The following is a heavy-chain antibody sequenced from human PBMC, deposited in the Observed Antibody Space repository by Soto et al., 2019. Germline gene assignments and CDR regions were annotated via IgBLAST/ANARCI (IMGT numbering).Heavy chain of an antibody. D-gene: IGHD3-10*01. J-gene: IGHJ5*02. V-gene: IGHV3-21*01. CDR2: ISSSSSYI. Sequence: GGSLGLACAASGFTFSSYSMNWVRQAPGKGLEWVSSISSSSSYIYYADSVKGRFAISRDNTKNSLYLQMNSLRAEDTAVYYCARDKGFITMVRGVISWFDPWGQGTLVTVSS. CDR1: GFTFSSYS. CDR3: ARDKGFITMVRGVISWFDP.